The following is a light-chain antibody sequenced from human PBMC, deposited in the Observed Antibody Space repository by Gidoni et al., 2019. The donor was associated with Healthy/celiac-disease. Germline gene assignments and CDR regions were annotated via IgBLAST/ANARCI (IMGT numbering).Light chain of an antibody. J-gene: IGKJ2*01. Sequence: DIPMTQSPSSLSASVGDRVTITCRASQSISSYLNWYQQKPGKAPKLLIYAASSLQSGVPSRFSGSGSGTDFTLTISSLKPEDFATYYCQQSYSTPPTFGQXTKLEIK. V-gene: IGKV1-39*01. CDR1: QSISSY. CDR2: AAS. CDR3: QQSYSTPPT.